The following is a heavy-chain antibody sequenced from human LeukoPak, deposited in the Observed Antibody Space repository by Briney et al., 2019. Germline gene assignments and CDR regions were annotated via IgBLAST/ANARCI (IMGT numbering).Heavy chain of an antibody. D-gene: IGHD3-9*01. Sequence: SETLSLTCTVSGGSITSSYWSWIRQSPGKGLEWIGYILYTGSTNYNPSLKSRVTMSIDTSKNQFSLKLSSVTAADTAVYYCARGRYSAGDTWFGPWGQGTLVTVSS. CDR1: GGSITSSY. CDR3: ARGRYSAGDTWFGP. J-gene: IGHJ5*02. V-gene: IGHV4-59*01. CDR2: ILYTGST.